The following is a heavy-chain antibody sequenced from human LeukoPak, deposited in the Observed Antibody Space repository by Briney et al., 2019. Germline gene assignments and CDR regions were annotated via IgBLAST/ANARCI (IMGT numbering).Heavy chain of an antibody. V-gene: IGHV3-48*02. CDR1: GFTFSSYN. J-gene: IGHJ4*02. Sequence: GRSLRLSRAASGFTFSSYNMNWVRQAPGKGLEWVSYITSSSTTIYYADSVKGRFTISRDNAKNSLYLQMNSLRDEDTAVYYCAREPLDFWGQGTLVTVSS. CDR3: AREPLDF. CDR2: ITSSSTTI.